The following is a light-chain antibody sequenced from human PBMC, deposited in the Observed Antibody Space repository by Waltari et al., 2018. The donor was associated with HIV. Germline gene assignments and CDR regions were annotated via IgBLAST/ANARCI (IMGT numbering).Light chain of an antibody. CDR2: NTN. V-gene: IGLV8-61*01. CDR1: SGPVSTSYY. CDR3: VLYMGSGIWL. Sequence: QTVVTQEPSFSVSPGGAVTLTCGLSSGPVSTSYYPRWYQQTPGQAPRTLIYNTNIRSSGVPDRFSGSILGNKAALTITGAQADDESGYYCVLYMGSGIWLFGGGTKLTVL. J-gene: IGLJ3*02.